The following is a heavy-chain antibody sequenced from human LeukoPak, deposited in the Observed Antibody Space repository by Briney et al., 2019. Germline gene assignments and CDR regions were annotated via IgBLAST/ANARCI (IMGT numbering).Heavy chain of an antibody. J-gene: IGHJ4*02. D-gene: IGHD1-26*01. V-gene: IGHV3-21*01. CDR2: ISSSSSYI. CDR1: GFTFSGYS. CDR3: AREDLVGAIDY. Sequence: GGSLRLSCAASGFTFSGYSMNWVRQAPGKGLEWVSSISSSSSYIYYADSVKGRFTISRDNAKNSLYLQMNSLRVEDTATYYCAREDLVGAIDYWGQGTLVTVSS.